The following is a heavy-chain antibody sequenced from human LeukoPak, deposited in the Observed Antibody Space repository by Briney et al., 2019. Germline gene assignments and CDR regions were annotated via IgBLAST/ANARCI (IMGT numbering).Heavy chain of an antibody. CDR2: IYHSGST. V-gene: IGHV4-30-2*01. J-gene: IGHJ5*02. D-gene: IGHD3-3*01. Sequence: SQTLSLTCAVSGGSISSGGYSWSWIRQPPGKGLEWIGYIYHSGSTYYNPSLKSRVTISVDRSKNQFSLKLSSVTAADTAVYYCARAGRTYYDFWSDYYLTNWFDPWGQGTLVTVSS. CDR3: ARAGRTYYDFWSDYYLTNWFDP. CDR1: GGSISSGGYS.